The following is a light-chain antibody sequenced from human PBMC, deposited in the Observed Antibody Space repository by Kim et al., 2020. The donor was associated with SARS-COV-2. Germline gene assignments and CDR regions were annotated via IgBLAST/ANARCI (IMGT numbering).Light chain of an antibody. V-gene: IGKV2-30*01. Sequence: PPLIYFRSSQRLVSSDAFIYLYWFNKRPDQSPRRLISKVYHLDSGVSDRFCASGSGTDFTLQLCTVESEEVWVHFCMKGIIWPFTFGPGTKGEI. CDR3: MKGIIWPFT. J-gene: IGKJ3*01. CDR2: KVY. CDR1: QRLVSSDAFIY.